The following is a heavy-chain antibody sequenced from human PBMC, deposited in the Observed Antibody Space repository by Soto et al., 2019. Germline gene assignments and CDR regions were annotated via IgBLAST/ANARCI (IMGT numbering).Heavy chain of an antibody. CDR1: GYTFTSYD. D-gene: IGHD4-17*01. CDR2: MNPNSGNT. Sequence: QVQLVQSGAEVKKPGASVKVSCKASGYTFTSYDINWVRQATGQGLEWMGWMNPNSGNTGYAQKFQGRVTMTRNTSISTAYMELSSLRSDDTAVYYCARVDYGDYQDYYYMDVWGKGTTVTVSS. J-gene: IGHJ6*03. CDR3: ARVDYGDYQDYYYMDV. V-gene: IGHV1-8*01.